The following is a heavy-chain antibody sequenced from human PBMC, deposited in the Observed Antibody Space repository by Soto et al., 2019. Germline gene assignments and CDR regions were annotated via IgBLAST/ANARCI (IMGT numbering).Heavy chain of an antibody. J-gene: IGHJ4*02. CDR2: INHSGST. CDR3: AREQNDSRGLGY. V-gene: IGHV4-4*02. Sequence: SETLSLTCAVSGDSINTTDWWNWVRQAPGKGLEWIGEINHSGSTNYNPSLKSRVTISVDTSKSQFSLKLSSVTAADTAVYYCAREQNDSRGLGYWGQGTLVTVS. CDR1: GDSINTTDW. D-gene: IGHD3-22*01.